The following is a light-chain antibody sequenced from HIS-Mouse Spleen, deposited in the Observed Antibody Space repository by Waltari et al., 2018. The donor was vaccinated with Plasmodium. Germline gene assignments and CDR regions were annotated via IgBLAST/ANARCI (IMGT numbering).Light chain of an antibody. CDR1: SSDVGVYNY. V-gene: IGLV2-8*01. Sequence: QSALTQPPSASGSHGQSVTISCTGTSSDVGVYNYVSGCQQNPGKAPNLRIYEVSKRPSGSPERFHGSKSGKTATLTVSGLQAEDEADYYCSSYAGSNDLVFGGGTKLTVL. J-gene: IGLJ2*01. CDR2: EVS. CDR3: SSYAGSNDLV.